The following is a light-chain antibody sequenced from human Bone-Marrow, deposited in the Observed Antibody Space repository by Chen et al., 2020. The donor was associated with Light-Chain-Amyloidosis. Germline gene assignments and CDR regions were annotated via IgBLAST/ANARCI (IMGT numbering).Light chain of an antibody. Sequence: QSALTQPPPVSGSPGQSVTISCTGTSSDVGSYNRVSWDQQPPGTAPKLMIYEVSNRPSGVPDRFSGSKSGNTASLTISGLQAEDEADYYCSSYTSSSTLVFGGGTKLTVL. CDR2: EVS. CDR3: SSYTSSSTLV. V-gene: IGLV2-18*02. J-gene: IGLJ2*01. CDR1: SSDVGSYNR.